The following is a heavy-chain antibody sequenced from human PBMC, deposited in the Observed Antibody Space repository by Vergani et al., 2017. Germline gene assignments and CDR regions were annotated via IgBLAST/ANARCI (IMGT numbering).Heavy chain of an antibody. CDR2: ISSSSSYI. CDR1: GFTFSSYS. V-gene: IGHV3-21*01. J-gene: IGHJ4*02. Sequence: EVQLVESGGGLVKPGGSLRLSCAASGFTFSSYSMNWVRQAPGKGLEWVSSISSSSSYIYYADSVKGRFTISRDNAKNSLYLQMNSLRAEDTAVYYCARDRGIVVVTSCLDYWGQGTLVTVSS. D-gene: IGHD3-22*01. CDR3: ARDRGIVVVTSCLDY.